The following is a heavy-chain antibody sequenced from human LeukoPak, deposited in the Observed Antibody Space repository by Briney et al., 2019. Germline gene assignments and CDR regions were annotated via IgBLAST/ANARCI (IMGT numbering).Heavy chain of an antibody. CDR2: LFHSGST. V-gene: IGHV4-59*11. CDR1: GGSISSHY. D-gene: IGHD3-22*01. CDR3: TRLLDNDSSGYPDTFDM. J-gene: IGHJ3*02. Sequence: PSETLSLTCSVSGGSISSHYWSWIRQPPGKELEWIGYLFHSGSTNYNPSLQSRVTISVDTSRNHFSLKLTSVTAAGTAVYYCTRLLDNDSSGYPDTFDMWGQGTMVTVSS.